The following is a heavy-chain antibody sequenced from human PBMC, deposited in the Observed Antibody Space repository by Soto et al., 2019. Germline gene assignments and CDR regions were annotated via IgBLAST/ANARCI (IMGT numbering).Heavy chain of an antibody. CDR2: IKSKTDGGTT. J-gene: IGHJ3*02. CDR3: TTASRFLEWYDAFDI. Sequence: GGSLRLSCAASGFTFSNAWMSWVRQAPGKGLEWVGRIKSKTDGGTTDYAAPVKGRFTISRDDSKNTLYLQMNSLKTEDTAVYYCTTASRFLEWYDAFDIWGQGTMATVSS. CDR1: GFTFSNAW. D-gene: IGHD3-3*01. V-gene: IGHV3-15*01.